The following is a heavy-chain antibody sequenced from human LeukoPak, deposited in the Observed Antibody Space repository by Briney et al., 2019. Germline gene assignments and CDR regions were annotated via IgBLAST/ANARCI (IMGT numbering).Heavy chain of an antibody. V-gene: IGHV3-30*18. D-gene: IGHD2-2*01. CDR3: AKARYCSSTSCYANEGFDY. Sequence: GGSLRLSCAASGFTFSSYGMHWVRQAPGKGLEWVAVISYDGSNKYYADSVKGRFTISRDNSKSTLYLQMNSLRAEDTAVYYCAKARYCSSTSCYANEGFDYWGQGTLVTVSS. CDR2: ISYDGSNK. J-gene: IGHJ4*02. CDR1: GFTFSSYG.